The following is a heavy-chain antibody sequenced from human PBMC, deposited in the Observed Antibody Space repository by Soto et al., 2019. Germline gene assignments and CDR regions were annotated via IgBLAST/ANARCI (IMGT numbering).Heavy chain of an antibody. D-gene: IGHD2-21*01. Sequence: ASVKVSCRASGYIFSDYGINWVRLAPGQGLEWMGWIIPYNDNTKYAENFQGRVTLTTDTSTNTVYMELRSLTPDDTGVYFCARKPYSHYYGMDVWGQGASVTVSS. J-gene: IGHJ6*02. V-gene: IGHV1-18*01. CDR1: GYIFSDYG. CDR2: IIPYNDNT. CDR3: ARKPYSHYYGMDV.